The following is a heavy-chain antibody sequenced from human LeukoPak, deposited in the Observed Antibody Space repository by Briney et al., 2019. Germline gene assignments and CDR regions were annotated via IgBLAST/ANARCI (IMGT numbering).Heavy chain of an antibody. Sequence: GGSLRLSCAASGFTFTGYAMHWVRQAPGKGLEWVAVISYDGSNEYYADSVKGRFTISRDNSKNTLYLQMNSLSVEDTAVYYCARVGYYASGPFSYFDYWGQGTLVTVSS. V-gene: IGHV3-30-3*01. CDR3: ARVGYYASGPFSYFDY. CDR1: GFTFTGYA. D-gene: IGHD3-10*01. CDR2: ISYDGSNE. J-gene: IGHJ4*02.